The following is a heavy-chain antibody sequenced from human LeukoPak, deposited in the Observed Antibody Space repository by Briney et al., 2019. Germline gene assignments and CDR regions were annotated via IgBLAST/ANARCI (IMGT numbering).Heavy chain of an antibody. Sequence: SVKVSCKASGGTFSSYAISWVRQAPGQGLEWMGRIIPILGIANYAQKLQGRVTMTTDTSTSTAYMELRSLRSDDTAVYYCARTGGIVVVPAARDYYYYYMDVWGKGTTVTVSS. V-gene: IGHV1-69*04. CDR3: ARTGGIVVVPAARDYYYYYMDV. CDR2: IIPILGIA. J-gene: IGHJ6*03. CDR1: GGTFSSYA. D-gene: IGHD2-2*01.